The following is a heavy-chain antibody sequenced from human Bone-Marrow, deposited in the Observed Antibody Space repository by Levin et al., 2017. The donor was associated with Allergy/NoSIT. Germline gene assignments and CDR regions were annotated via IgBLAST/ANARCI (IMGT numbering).Heavy chain of an antibody. Sequence: GGSLRLSCAASGFTFSSYAMSWVRQAPGKGLECVSVITDDGSAAAYVDSVKGRFTISRDNSKNALYLQMHSLRVEDTAVYHCAKGNLRSCGGSRCYPFDSWGQGTLVTVSS. CDR2: ITDDGSAA. CDR1: GFTFSSYA. J-gene: IGHJ4*02. D-gene: IGHD2-15*01. CDR3: AKGNLRSCGGSRCYPFDS. V-gene: IGHV3-23*01.